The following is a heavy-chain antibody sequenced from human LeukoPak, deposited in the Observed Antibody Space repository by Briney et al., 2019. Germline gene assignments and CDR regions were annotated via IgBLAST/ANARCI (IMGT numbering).Heavy chain of an antibody. J-gene: IGHJ3*02. V-gene: IGHV3-21*01. D-gene: IGHD3-16*01. CDR2: ISSSSSYI. CDR3: VRDYGGSTSDALDI. Sequence: GGSLRLSCAASGFTFSSYSMNWVRQAPGKGLEWVSSISSSSSYIYYADSLKGRFTISRDNAKNSLYLHMNSLRVEDTGLYYCVRDYGGSTSDALDIWGQGTTVTVSS. CDR1: GFTFSSYS.